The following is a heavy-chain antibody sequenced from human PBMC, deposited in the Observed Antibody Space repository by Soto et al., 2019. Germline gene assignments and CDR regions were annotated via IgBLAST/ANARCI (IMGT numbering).Heavy chain of an antibody. J-gene: IGHJ6*02. Sequence: QVQLVQSGAEVKKPGASVKVSCKASGYTFTSYAMHWVRQAPGQRLEWMGWINAGNGNTKYSQKFQARVPXTXDXXASTAYMELSSLRSEDTAVYYCASSDSTYALIDYYCCGMDVWGQGTTVTVSS. CDR2: INAGNGNT. CDR1: GYTFTSYA. V-gene: IGHV1-3*01. D-gene: IGHD4-4*01. CDR3: ASSDSTYALIDYYCCGMDV.